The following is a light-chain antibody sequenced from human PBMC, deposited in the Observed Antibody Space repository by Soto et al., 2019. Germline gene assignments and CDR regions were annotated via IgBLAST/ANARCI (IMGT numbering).Light chain of an antibody. J-gene: IGLJ3*02. CDR3: QSYDNSNNWV. CDR1: GGSIASNY. V-gene: IGLV6-57*04. CDR2: EDN. Sequence: NFMLTQPDSMSESPGKTVTISCTRSGGSIASNYVQWYQQRPGSAPTTVIYEDNQRPTGVPDRFSGSIDTSSNSASLTISGLKTEDEAYYYCQSYDNSNNWVFGGGTK.